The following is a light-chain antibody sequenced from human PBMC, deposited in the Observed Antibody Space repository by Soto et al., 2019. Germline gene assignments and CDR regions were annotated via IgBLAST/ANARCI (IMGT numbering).Light chain of an antibody. J-gene: IGLJ3*02. CDR1: SSNVGGYNY. V-gene: IGLV2-8*01. CDR2: EVS. Sequence: QSALTQPPSASGSPGQSVTISCTATSSNVGGYNYVSWYQQHPGKAPKLMIYEVSKRPSGVPDRFSGSKSGNTASLTVSGLQAEDDADYYCSSYAGSNNWVFGGGTKLTVL. CDR3: SSYAGSNNWV.